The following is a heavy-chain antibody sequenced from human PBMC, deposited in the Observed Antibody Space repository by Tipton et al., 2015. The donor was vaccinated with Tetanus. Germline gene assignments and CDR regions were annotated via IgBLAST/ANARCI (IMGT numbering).Heavy chain of an antibody. CDR1: GFRFSYSG. Sequence: QLVQSGGGVVQPGRSLRLSCAASGFRFSYSGMHWVRQAPGKGLEWVAVIAFDGKNERYAGSVKGRFIISRDNSLNTLYLQMNSLRAEDTGIYYCASPVRAHLYAFDYWGQGSLVTVSS. CDR3: ASPVRAHLYAFDY. D-gene: IGHD2-2*02. CDR2: IAFDGKNE. J-gene: IGHJ4*02. V-gene: IGHV3-30*03.